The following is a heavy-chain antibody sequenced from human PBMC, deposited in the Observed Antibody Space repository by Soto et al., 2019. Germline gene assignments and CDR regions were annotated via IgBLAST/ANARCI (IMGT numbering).Heavy chain of an antibody. CDR1: GYTFTSYG. CDR3: ARARWLQLRYYYGMDV. D-gene: IGHD5-12*01. J-gene: IGHJ6*02. Sequence: SVKVYCKASGYTFTSYGISWVRQAPVQGLEWMGWISAYNGNTNYAQKLQGRVTMTTDTSTSTAYMELRSLRSDDTAVYYCARARWLQLRYYYGMDVWGQGTTVTVSS. CDR2: ISAYNGNT. V-gene: IGHV1-18*04.